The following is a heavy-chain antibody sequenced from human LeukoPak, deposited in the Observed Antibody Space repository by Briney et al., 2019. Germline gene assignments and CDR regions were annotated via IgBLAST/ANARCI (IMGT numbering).Heavy chain of an antibody. CDR3: AKDLYSSGCFDY. J-gene: IGHJ4*02. CDR2: IRYDGSNK. Sequence: PGGSLRLSCAAPGFTFSSYGMHWVRQAPGKGLEWVAFIRYDGSNKYYADSVKGRFTISRDNSKNTLYLQMNSLRAEDTAVYYCAKDLYSSGCFDYWGQGTLVTVSS. V-gene: IGHV3-30*02. CDR1: GFTFSSYG. D-gene: IGHD6-19*01.